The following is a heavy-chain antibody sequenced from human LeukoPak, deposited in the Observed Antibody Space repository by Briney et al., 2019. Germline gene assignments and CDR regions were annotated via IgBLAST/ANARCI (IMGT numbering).Heavy chain of an antibody. CDR3: ARHIQGGDSGYNYYYYYGMDV. V-gene: IGHV4-39*01. D-gene: IGHD5-12*01. Sequence: SETLSLTCTVSGGSISSISYYWGWIRQPPGMGLEWFVSIYDSGSTYYNPSLQSRVTISVDTSKHQFSLELSAVTAADTAVYYCARHIQGGDSGYNYYYYYGMDVWGQGTTVTVPS. J-gene: IGHJ6*02. CDR2: IYDSGST. CDR1: GGSISSISYY.